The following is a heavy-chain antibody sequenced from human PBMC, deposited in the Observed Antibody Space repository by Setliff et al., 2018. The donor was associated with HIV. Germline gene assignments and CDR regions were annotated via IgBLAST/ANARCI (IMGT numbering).Heavy chain of an antibody. V-gene: IGHV4-4*09. Sequence: PSETLSLTCTVSGGSISNYYWSWIRQPPGKGLEWIGYIYTSGSTNYNPSLKSRVTISVDTSKNQFSLNLSSVTAADTAVYYCASSLNGDSEPWYFDLWGRGTLVTVSS. J-gene: IGHJ2*01. CDR2: IYTSGST. D-gene: IGHD4-17*01. CDR3: ASSLNGDSEPWYFDL. CDR1: GGSISNYY.